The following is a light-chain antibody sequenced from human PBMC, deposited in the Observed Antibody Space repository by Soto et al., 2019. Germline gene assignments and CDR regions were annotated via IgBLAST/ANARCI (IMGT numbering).Light chain of an antibody. V-gene: IGKV3-15*01. CDR1: QSVTIN. CDR2: GAS. CDR3: QQYNNWPLIP. Sequence: SAGALSVSMGERATLSCSASQSVTINVAWYQQKPGQAPRLLIYGASTRATGVPARFSGSGSGTEFTLSISSLQSEDFGLYFCQQYNNWPLIPFGPRTKAAIK. J-gene: IGKJ1*01.